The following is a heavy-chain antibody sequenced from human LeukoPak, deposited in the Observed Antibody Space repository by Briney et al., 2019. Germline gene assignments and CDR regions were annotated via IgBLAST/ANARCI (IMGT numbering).Heavy chain of an antibody. CDR3: ARESPTYCSGGSCYFYYFDY. D-gene: IGHD2-15*01. CDR1: GGSISSYY. Sequence: NPSETLSLTCTVSGGSISSYYWSWIRQPPGEGLEWIGYIYYSGSTNYNPSLKSRVTISVDTSKNQFSLKLSSVTAADTAVYYCARESPTYCSGGSCYFYYFDYWGQGTLVTVSS. CDR2: IYYSGST. J-gene: IGHJ4*02. V-gene: IGHV4-59*01.